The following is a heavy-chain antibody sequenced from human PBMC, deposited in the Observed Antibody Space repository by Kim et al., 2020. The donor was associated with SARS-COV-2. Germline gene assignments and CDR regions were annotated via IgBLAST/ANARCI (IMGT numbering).Heavy chain of an antibody. D-gene: IGHD3-9*01. V-gene: IGHV3-7*01. CDR1: GLTFSSDW. Sequence: GGSLRLSCVASGLTFSSDWMNWVRQAPGKVLEWVANIKQDGSEKNYVDAVKGRFTISRDSAKKSLYLHMNSLRAEDTAVYYCAGSILTGSWGQGTLVTVSS. CDR2: IKQDGSEK. J-gene: IGHJ5*02. CDR3: AGSILTGS.